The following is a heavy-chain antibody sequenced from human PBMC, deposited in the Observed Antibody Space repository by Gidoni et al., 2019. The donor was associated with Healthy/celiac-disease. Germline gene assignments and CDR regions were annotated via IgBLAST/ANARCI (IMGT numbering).Heavy chain of an antibody. V-gene: IGHV3-21*01. CDR1: GFTFSSYS. CDR3: ARDPDYDILTGYWYYFDY. D-gene: IGHD3-9*01. Sequence: EVQLVESGGGLVTPGGSLRLSCAASGFTFSSYSMNWVRQAPGKGLEWVSSISSSSSYIYYADSVKGRFTISRDNAKNSLYLQMNSLRAEDTAVYYCARDPDYDILTGYWYYFDYWGQGTLVTVSS. J-gene: IGHJ4*02. CDR2: ISSSSSYI.